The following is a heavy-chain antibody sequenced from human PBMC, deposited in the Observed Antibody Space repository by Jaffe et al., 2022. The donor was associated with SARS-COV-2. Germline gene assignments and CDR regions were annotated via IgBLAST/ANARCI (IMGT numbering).Heavy chain of an antibody. Sequence: QVQLQESGPGLVKPSQTLSLTCSVSGGSISSGAYYWAWIRQHPGKGLEWIGYIYSSGNTYYNPSLESRLSISADTSKNQFSLKLTSVTAADTAVYYCARDQRFLRGVGYSYYAMDIWGQGTTVTVSS. D-gene: IGHD3-3*01. CDR1: GGSISSGAYY. CDR3: ARDQRFLRGVGYSYYAMDI. CDR2: IYSSGNT. J-gene: IGHJ6*02. V-gene: IGHV4-31*03.